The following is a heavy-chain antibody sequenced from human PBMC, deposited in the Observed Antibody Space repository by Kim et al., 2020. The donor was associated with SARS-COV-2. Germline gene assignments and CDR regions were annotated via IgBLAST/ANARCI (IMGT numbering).Heavy chain of an antibody. V-gene: IGHV1-69*01. Sequence: AQKVQGRIPITADESTSTAYMELSSLRSEDTAVYYCAIEGYCGGDCYMGYWGQGTLVTVSS. D-gene: IGHD2-21*01. J-gene: IGHJ4*02. CDR3: AIEGYCGGDCYMGY.